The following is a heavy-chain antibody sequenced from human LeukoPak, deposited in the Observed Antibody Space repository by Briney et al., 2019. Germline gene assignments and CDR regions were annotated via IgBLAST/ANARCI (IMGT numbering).Heavy chain of an antibody. CDR2: ISSSGST. Sequence: SETLSLTCTVSGGSISSGSYYWSWIRQPAGKGLEWIGRISSSGSTNYNPSLKSRVTISVDTSKNQFSLKLSSVTAADTAVYFCARGPYSYDSSGAFDIWGLGTMVTVSS. D-gene: IGHD3-22*01. CDR3: ARGPYSYDSSGAFDI. CDR1: GGSISSGSYY. V-gene: IGHV4-61*02. J-gene: IGHJ3*02.